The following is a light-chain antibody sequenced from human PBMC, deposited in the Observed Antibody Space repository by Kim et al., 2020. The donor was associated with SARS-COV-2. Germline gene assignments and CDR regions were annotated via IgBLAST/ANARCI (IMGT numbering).Light chain of an antibody. CDR2: GAS. CDR1: RSLTSNS. V-gene: IGKV3-20*01. CDR3: QQYGSSPRT. Sequence: SPGERATLSCRASRSLTSNSLAWYQQKPGQAPRLLIYGASNRATGIPDRFSGSGSATDFTLTISRLEPEDFAVYFCQQYGSSPRTFGGGTKVDIK. J-gene: IGKJ4*01.